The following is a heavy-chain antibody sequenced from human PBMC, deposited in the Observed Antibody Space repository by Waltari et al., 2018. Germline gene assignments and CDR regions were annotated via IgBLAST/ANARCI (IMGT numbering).Heavy chain of an antibody. Sequence: QVQLVQSGAEVKKPGSSVKVSCKASGGTFSSYAISWVRQAPGQGLEWMGGIIPIFGTANYAQKFQGRVTITADESTSTAYMELSSLRSEDTAVYYCAREGYCSGGSCYSQGIGAFDIWGQGTMVTVSS. D-gene: IGHD2-15*01. CDR1: GGTFSSYA. J-gene: IGHJ3*02. V-gene: IGHV1-69*13. CDR2: IIPIFGTA. CDR3: AREGYCSGGSCYSQGIGAFDI.